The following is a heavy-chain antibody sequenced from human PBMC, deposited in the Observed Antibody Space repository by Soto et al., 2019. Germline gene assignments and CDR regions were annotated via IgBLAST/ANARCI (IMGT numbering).Heavy chain of an antibody. CDR1: GFTFSSYG. CDR3: ARAYSSSSPLYYYYYYGMDV. J-gene: IGHJ6*02. V-gene: IGHV3-33*01. CDR2: IWYDGSNK. D-gene: IGHD6-6*01. Sequence: GGSLRLSCAASGFTFSSYGMHWVRQAPGKGLEWVAVIWYDGSNKYYADSVKGRFTISRDNSKNTLYLQMNSLRAEDTAVYYCARAYSSSSPLYYYYYYGMDVWGQGTTVTVSS.